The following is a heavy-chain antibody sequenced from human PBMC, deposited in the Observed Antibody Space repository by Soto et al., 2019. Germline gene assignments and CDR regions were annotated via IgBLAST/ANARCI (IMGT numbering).Heavy chain of an antibody. V-gene: IGHV4-59*01. Sequence: QVHLQESGPGLVKPSETLYLTCSVSGGSFTRSHWYWFRQPPGKGPERIGWVHYNRGTNYNPSLNSRVTISIDTSKNQFSLSLRSVTAADTAVYYCANSPYYGSGSPWGYFDPWGQGTLVTVSS. CDR2: VHYNRGT. J-gene: IGHJ5*02. CDR3: ANSPYYGSGSPWGYFDP. D-gene: IGHD3-10*01. CDR1: GGSFTRSH.